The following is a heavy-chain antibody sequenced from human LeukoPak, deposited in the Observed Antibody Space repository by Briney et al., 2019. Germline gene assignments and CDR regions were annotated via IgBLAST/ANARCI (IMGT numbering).Heavy chain of an antibody. CDR2: IYYSRST. J-gene: IGHJ4*02. V-gene: IGHV4-59*01. CDR3: AREGYSYGSDY. D-gene: IGHD5-18*01. CDR1: GGSISSYY. Sequence: PSETLSLTCTVSGGSISSYYWSWIRQPPGKGLEWIGYIYYSRSTNYNPSLKSRVTISVDTSKNQFSLKLSSVTAADTAVYYCAREGYSYGSDYWGQGTLVTVSS.